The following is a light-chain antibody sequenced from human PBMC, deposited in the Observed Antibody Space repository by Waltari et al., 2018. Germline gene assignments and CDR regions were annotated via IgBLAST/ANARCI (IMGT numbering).Light chain of an antibody. CDR2: EVS. J-gene: IGLJ1*01. Sequence: QSALTQPASVSGSPGQSITISCTGTSTDAGGYGSVSWYQQYPGKAPKLIIYEVSYRPSGISTRFSGSKSGNTASLTISGLQAEDEADYYCSSHTATVPHVFGTGTRVTVV. CDR1: STDAGGYGS. V-gene: IGLV2-14*01. CDR3: SSHTATVPHV.